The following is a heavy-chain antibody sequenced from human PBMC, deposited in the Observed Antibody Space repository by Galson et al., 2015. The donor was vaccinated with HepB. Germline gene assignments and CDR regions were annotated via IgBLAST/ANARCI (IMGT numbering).Heavy chain of an antibody. Sequence: SLRLSCAASGFTFSSYSMNWVRQAPGKGLEWVSCISSRSSYIYYADSVKGRFTISRDNAKNSLYLQMNSLRAEDTAVYYCARSLLTFRTGGNSTDYWGQGTLVTVSS. CDR1: GFTFSSYS. CDR3: ARSLLTFRTGGNSTDY. V-gene: IGHV3-21*01. CDR2: ISSRSSYI. J-gene: IGHJ4*02. D-gene: IGHD4-23*01.